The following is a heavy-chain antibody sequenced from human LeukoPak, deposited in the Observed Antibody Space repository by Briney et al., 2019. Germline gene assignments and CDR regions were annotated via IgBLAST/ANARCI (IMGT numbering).Heavy chain of an antibody. CDR1: GGSISSGDYS. Sequence: PSQTLSLTCAVSGGSISSGDYSWSWIRQPPGKGLEWIGYIYHSGRTFYNPSLKSRVTISVDTSKNQISLKVTSVTAADTAVYYCARDGGYGHYDYWGRGTLVTVSS. CDR2: IYHSGRT. V-gene: IGHV4-30-2*01. D-gene: IGHD5-18*01. J-gene: IGHJ4*02. CDR3: ARDGGYGHYDY.